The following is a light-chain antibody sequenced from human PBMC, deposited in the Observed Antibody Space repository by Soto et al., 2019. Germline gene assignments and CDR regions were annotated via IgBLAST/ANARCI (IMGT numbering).Light chain of an antibody. J-gene: IGKJ2*01. CDR3: QQYGYTPPFT. Sequence: EIVLTQSPGTLSLSPGETATISCRASQSVSSTYVAWYQQKTGQAPRLLLNGASSRATGTPDRFSGSGSGTDFTLTISGLEPADFAGYYCQQYGYTPPFTFGQGTRVEI. CDR1: QSVSSTY. V-gene: IGKV3-20*01. CDR2: GAS.